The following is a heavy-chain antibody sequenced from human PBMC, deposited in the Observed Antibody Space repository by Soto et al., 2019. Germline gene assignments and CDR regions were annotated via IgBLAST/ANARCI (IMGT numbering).Heavy chain of an antibody. V-gene: IGHV3-53*01. D-gene: IGHD1-1*01. CDR2: LYTGTDT. Sequence: PVGSLRLSCASSVCTVSSSYLTWVRHAPGKGLEWVAILYTGTDTVYADSVKGRFTISRDSSKNTLYLQMHSLRAEDTAMYLCARSRYTGTYPGRFLEYWGQASLVTVSS. CDR1: VCTVSSSY. CDR3: ARSRYTGTYPGRFLEY. J-gene: IGHJ4*02.